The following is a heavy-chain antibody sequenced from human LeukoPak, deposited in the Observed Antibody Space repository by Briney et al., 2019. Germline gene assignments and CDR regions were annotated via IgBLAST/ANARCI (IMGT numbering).Heavy chain of an antibody. CDR1: GGSISSSSYY. Sequence: PSETLSLTCTVSGGSISSSSYYWGWIRQPPGKGLEWIGSIYYSGSTYYNPSLKSRVTISVDRSKNQFSLKLSSVTAADTAVYYCARVDDSSGYNIYWGQGTLVTVSS. V-gene: IGHV4-39*07. D-gene: IGHD3-22*01. CDR3: ARVDDSSGYNIY. J-gene: IGHJ4*02. CDR2: IYYSGST.